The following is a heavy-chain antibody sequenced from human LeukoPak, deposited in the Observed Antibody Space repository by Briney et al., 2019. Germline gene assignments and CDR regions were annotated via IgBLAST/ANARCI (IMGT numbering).Heavy chain of an antibody. CDR1: GGSISSYY. V-gene: IGHV4-59*01. D-gene: IGHD2/OR15-2a*01. J-gene: IGHJ6*03. CDR3: ARGSSMLVLGYYYMDV. Sequence: SETLSLTCTVSGGSISSYYWSWIRQPPGKGLEWIGYIYYSGSTNYNPSLKSRVTISVDTSKNQFSLKLSSVTAADTAVYYCARGSSMLVLGYYYMDVWGKGTTVTVSS. CDR2: IYYSGST.